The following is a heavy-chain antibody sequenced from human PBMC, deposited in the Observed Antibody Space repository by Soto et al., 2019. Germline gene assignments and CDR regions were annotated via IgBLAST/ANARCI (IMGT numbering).Heavy chain of an antibody. J-gene: IGHJ4*02. D-gene: IGHD3-16*01. V-gene: IGHV3-53*01. CDR1: GLIVSSNC. CDR2: TCSGGTT. Sequence: EVQLVESGGGLIQPGGSLRLSCAASGLIVSSNCLTWVRQAPGKGLECVSLTCSGGTTYYAEYVRGRFSMYRDNSKNTLYLNMNSLRAEDTGVYDWAVRFWAAASLHYWGQGTLVTVAS. CDR3: AVRFWAAASLHY.